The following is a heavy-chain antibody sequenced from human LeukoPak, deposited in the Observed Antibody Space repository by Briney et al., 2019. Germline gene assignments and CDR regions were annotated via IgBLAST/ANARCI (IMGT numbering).Heavy chain of an antibody. CDR2: INPSGGST. V-gene: IGHV1-46*01. J-gene: IGHJ4*02. Sequence: ASVKVSCKASGYTFTSYDINWVRQATGQGLEWMGIINPSGGSTSYAQNFQGRVTMTRDTSTSTVYMELSSLRSEDTAVYFCARDHEYSGSYPDYWGQGTLVTVSS. CDR3: ARDHEYSGSYPDY. D-gene: IGHD1-26*01. CDR1: GYTFTSYD.